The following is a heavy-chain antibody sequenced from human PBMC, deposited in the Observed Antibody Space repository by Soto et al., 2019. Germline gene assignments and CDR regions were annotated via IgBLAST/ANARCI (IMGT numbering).Heavy chain of an antibody. Sequence: GGSLRLSCAASGFTFSSYAMNWVRQAPGKGLEWVSGISGSGGSTYYADSVKGRFTISRDNSKNTLYLQMNSLRAEDTALYYCANSAWRAAAGRRGYYGMDVWGQGTTVTVSS. V-gene: IGHV3-23*01. J-gene: IGHJ6*02. CDR2: ISGSGGST. CDR3: ANSAWRAAAGRRGYYGMDV. D-gene: IGHD6-13*01. CDR1: GFTFSSYA.